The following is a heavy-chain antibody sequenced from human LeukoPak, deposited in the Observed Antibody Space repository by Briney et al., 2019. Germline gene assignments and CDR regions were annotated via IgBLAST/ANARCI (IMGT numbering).Heavy chain of an antibody. CDR3: ARDYDSSGYYYGSAFDI. D-gene: IGHD3-22*01. Sequence: SETLFLTCTVSGGSISSYYWSWIRQPPGKGLEWIGYIYYSGSTNYNPSLKSRVTISVDTSKNQFSLKLSSVTAADTAVYYCARDYDSSGYYYGSAFDIWGQGTMVTVSS. J-gene: IGHJ3*02. V-gene: IGHV4-59*01. CDR1: GGSISSYY. CDR2: IYYSGST.